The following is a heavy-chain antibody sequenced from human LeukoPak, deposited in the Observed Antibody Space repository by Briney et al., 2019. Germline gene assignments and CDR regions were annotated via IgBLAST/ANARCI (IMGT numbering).Heavy chain of an antibody. CDR2: FDPGDDET. Sequence: ASVKVSCKVSGYTLSDLSMHWVRQAPGKGLEWMGGFDPGDDETIYTQKFQGRVTMTEDTSTDTAYMELSSLRSEDTAVYYCAAGGVYDLFDYWGQGTLVTVSS. CDR1: GYTLSDLS. J-gene: IGHJ4*02. V-gene: IGHV1-24*01. CDR3: AAGGVYDLFDY. D-gene: IGHD5/OR15-5a*01.